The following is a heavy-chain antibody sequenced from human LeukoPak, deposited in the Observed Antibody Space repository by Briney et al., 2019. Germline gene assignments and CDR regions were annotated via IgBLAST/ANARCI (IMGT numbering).Heavy chain of an antibody. V-gene: IGHV4-34*01. J-gene: IGHJ5*02. CDR2: VNDSGGT. D-gene: IGHD4-17*01. CDR1: IDSFTNYY. CDR3: ARDLRP. Sequence: PSETLSLTCAVYIDSFTNYYWNWIRQTPGKGLEWIGEVNDSGGTNINPSLRSRVILSVDTSKNQFSLKLISVTAADTAVYYCARDLRPWGQGTLVTVSS.